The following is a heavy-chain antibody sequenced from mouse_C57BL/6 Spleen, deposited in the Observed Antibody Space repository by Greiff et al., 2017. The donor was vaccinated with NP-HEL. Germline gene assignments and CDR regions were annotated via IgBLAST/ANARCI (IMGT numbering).Heavy chain of an antibody. J-gene: IGHJ2*01. Sequence: QVTLKESGPGILQPSPTLSLTCSFSGFSLSTSGMGVSWIRQPSGKGLVWLAHIYWDDDKRYNTSLKSRLTISKDTSRTQVFLKTTRVDTADTATYYCAGGDYGRSGDWGQGTTLTVSA. V-gene: IGHV8-12*01. CDR2: IYWDDDK. CDR1: GFSLSTSGMG. D-gene: IGHD1-1*01. CDR3: AGGDYGRSGD.